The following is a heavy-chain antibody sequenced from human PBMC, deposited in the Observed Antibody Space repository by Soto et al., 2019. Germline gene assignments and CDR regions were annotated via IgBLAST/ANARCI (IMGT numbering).Heavy chain of an antibody. Sequence: QVQLVQSGAEVKKPGSSVKVSCKASGGTFSSYTISWVRQAPGQGLEWMGRIIPILGIANYAQKFQGRVTITADNSTSTAYRELSSLRSEDTAVYYCATPGYCSGGSCSPTLDYWGQGTLVTVSS. J-gene: IGHJ4*02. CDR3: ATPGYCSGGSCSPTLDY. CDR1: GGTFSSYT. CDR2: IIPILGIA. D-gene: IGHD2-15*01. V-gene: IGHV1-69*02.